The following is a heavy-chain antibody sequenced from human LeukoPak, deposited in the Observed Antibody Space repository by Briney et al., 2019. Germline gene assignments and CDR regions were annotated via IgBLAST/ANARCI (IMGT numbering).Heavy chain of an antibody. CDR1: RFTLSSYW. V-gene: IGHV3-7*05. Sequence: GSLRLSCAASRFTLSSYWMSWVRQAPGKGLEWVANIKQDGNEKYYVDSVEGRFTISRDNAKNSLYLQMNSLRVEDTAVYYCARDYQGHFEYWGQGTLVTVSS. CDR2: IKQDGNEK. J-gene: IGHJ4*02. CDR3: ARDYQGHFEY. D-gene: IGHD2-2*01.